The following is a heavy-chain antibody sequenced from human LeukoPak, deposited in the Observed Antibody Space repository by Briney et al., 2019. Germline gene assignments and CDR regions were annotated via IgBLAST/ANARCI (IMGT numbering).Heavy chain of an antibody. CDR1: GYTFTSYD. D-gene: IGHD5-18*01. CDR2: MNPNSGNT. CDR3: ARPGYSRASPPDY. V-gene: IGHV1-8*01. J-gene: IGHJ4*02. Sequence: ASVKVSCKASGYTFTSYDINWVRQATGQGLEWMGWMNPNSGNTGYAQKFQGRVTMTRDTSTSTVYMELSSLRSEDTAVYYCARPGYSRASPPDYWGQGTLVTVSS.